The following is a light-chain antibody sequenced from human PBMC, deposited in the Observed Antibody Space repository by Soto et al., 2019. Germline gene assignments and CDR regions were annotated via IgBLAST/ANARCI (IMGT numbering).Light chain of an antibody. V-gene: IGLV2-14*01. J-gene: IGLJ3*02. CDR1: TSDVGAYNH. Sequence: QSVLTQPASVSGSPGQSITISCTGSTSDVGAYNHVSWYQHHPGKAPKYMIYDVSNRPSGVSNRFSGSKSGNTASLTISGLQAEDEADYYCSSYTTSNTVLFGGGTKLTVL. CDR2: DVS. CDR3: SSYTTSNTVL.